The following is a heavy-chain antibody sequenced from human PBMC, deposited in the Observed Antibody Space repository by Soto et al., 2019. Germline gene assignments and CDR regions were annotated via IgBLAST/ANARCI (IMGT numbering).Heavy chain of an antibody. Sequence: EVVLVESGGGLVQPGGSLRLSCAASELNVSTNYMSWVRQAPGKGLEWVSVLYSGGSTYYAASVKGRFTSSRDNSKNTVYLQMNSLRAEDTAVYYCARDNYDILIDFYNEALDIWGQGTLVTVSS. J-gene: IGHJ3*02. CDR3: ARDNYDILIDFYNEALDI. V-gene: IGHV3-66*01. D-gene: IGHD3-9*01. CDR2: LYSGGST. CDR1: ELNVSTNY.